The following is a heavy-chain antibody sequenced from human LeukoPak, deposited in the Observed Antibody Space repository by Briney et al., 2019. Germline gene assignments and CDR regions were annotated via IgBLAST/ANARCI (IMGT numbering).Heavy chain of an antibody. V-gene: IGHV3-21*01. CDR1: GFTFSSYS. Sequence: GGSLRLSCAASGFTFSSYSMNWVRRAPGKGLEWVSSISSSSSYIYYADSVKGRFTISRDNAKNSLYLQMNSLRAEDMAVYYCARDPGGYSSGGELDVWGKGATVTVSS. J-gene: IGHJ6*04. CDR3: ARDPGGYSSGGELDV. CDR2: ISSSSSYI. D-gene: IGHD6-19*01.